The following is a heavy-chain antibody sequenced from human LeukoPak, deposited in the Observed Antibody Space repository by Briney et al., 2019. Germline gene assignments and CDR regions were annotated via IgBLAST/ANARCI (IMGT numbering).Heavy chain of an antibody. V-gene: IGHV1-58*01. J-gene: IGHJ4*02. CDR2: IVVGSGNT. CDR3: AAGGYSGYDLQY. Sequence: ASVKVSCKASGFTFTSSAVQWVRQARGQRLEWIGWIVVGSGNTNYAQKFQERVTITRDMATSTAYMELSSLRSEDTAVYYCAAGGYSGYDLQYWGQGTLVTVSS. D-gene: IGHD5-12*01. CDR1: GFTFTSSA.